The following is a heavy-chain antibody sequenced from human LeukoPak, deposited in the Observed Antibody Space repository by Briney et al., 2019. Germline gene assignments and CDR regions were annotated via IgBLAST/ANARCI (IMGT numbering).Heavy chain of an antibody. D-gene: IGHD2-2*01. CDR1: GYIFTSYC. Sequence: PGESLKISCNGSGYIFTSYCIGWVRQIRGKGLELVGIIYPVDSDTRYSPSFEGQVTISADNPISTAYMQWSSLKASDTAMYYCARRRIVVVPAANLGDYYYYYYMDVWGKGTTVTVSS. CDR2: IYPVDSDT. CDR3: ARRRIVVVPAANLGDYYYYYYMDV. V-gene: IGHV5-51*01. J-gene: IGHJ6*03.